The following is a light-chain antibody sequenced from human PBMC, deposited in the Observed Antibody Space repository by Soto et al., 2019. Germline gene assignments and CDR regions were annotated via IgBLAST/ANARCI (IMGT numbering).Light chain of an antibody. V-gene: IGKV1-39*01. CDR1: QYISTY. J-gene: IGKJ1*01. CDR3: QESYSTS. Sequence: IRMSQSPSSLSATVGDSLTITCRASQYISTYLNWYQQKPGKAPKLLIYVASNLQSGVPSRFSGSGSGTDFTLTISSLQPEDIATYYCQESYSTSFGQGTKADIK. CDR2: VAS.